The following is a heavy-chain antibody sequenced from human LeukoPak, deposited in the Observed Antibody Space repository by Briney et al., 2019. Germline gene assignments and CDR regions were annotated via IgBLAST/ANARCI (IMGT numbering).Heavy chain of an antibody. V-gene: IGHV4-4*07. D-gene: IGHD3-22*01. CDR2: IYKSGST. J-gene: IGHJ4*02. CDR1: GGSIGWDY. Sequence: SETLSLTCTVSGGSIGWDYWSWIRQSAGKGLEWIGQIYKSGSTNYNPSFRSRVTMSVDTSKNQFSLNVTSVTAADTAVYYCAREEYFQDSNGYSYYFHSWGQGPLVTVSS. CDR3: AREEYFQDSNGYSYYFHS.